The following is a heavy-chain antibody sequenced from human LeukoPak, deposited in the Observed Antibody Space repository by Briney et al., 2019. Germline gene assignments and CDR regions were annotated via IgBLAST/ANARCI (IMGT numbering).Heavy chain of an antibody. Sequence: GGSLRLSCAASGFTFSSYSMNWVRQAPGKGLEWVSSISSSSSYIYYADSVKGRFTISRDNSKNTLYLQMNSLRAEDTAVYYCAKDLTATTFSEYNWFDPWGQGTLVTVSS. CDR3: AKDLTATTFSEYNWFDP. CDR1: GFTFSSYS. CDR2: ISSSSSYI. V-gene: IGHV3-21*01. J-gene: IGHJ5*02. D-gene: IGHD2/OR15-2a*01.